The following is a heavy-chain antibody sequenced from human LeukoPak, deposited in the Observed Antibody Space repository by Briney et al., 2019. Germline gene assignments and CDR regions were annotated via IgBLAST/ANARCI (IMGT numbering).Heavy chain of an antibody. Sequence: SVRVSCKTSGFTFRSSAIQWVRQARGQRLEWIGWIVVGSGATSYAHYLQERLTITRDMSTGTAYLELSGLRSEDTGIYYCAAETYTDSCCWFDPWGQGTLVTVSS. CDR3: AAETYTDSCCWFDP. J-gene: IGHJ5*02. CDR2: IVVGSGAT. D-gene: IGHD3-16*01. V-gene: IGHV1-58*02. CDR1: GFTFRSSA.